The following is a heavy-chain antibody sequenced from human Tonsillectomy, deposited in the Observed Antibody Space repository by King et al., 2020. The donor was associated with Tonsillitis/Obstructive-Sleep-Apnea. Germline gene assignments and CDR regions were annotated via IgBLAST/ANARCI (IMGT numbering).Heavy chain of an antibody. Sequence: QLVQSGGGLVQPGGSLRLSCAASGFSFSRYDMHWVRQPTGKGLECVSAIGTAGDTYYAGPVKGRFTISRENAKNSLYLQMNSLRAGDTAVYYCARGTYCSSTSCYRPDAFDIWGQGTMVTVSS. CDR1: GFSFSRYD. D-gene: IGHD2-2*02. J-gene: IGHJ3*02. CDR3: ARGTYCSSTSCYRPDAFDI. V-gene: IGHV3-13*01. CDR2: IGTAGDT.